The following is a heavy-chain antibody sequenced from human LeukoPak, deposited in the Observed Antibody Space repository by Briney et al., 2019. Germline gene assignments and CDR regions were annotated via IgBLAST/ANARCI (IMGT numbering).Heavy chain of an antibody. J-gene: IGHJ4*02. CDR1: GYTFTGYY. CDR3: ARDHKSSSWYSD. Sequence: GASVKVSCKASGYTFTGYYMHWVRQAPGQGLEWMGRINPNSGGTNYAQKFQGRVTMTRDTSISTAYMGLSRLRSDDTAVYYCARDHKSSSWYSDWGQGTLVTVSS. D-gene: IGHD6-13*01. CDR2: INPNSGGT. V-gene: IGHV1-2*06.